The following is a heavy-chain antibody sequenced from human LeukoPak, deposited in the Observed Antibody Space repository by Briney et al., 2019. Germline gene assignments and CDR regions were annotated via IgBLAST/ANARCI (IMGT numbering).Heavy chain of an antibody. D-gene: IGHD3-10*01. CDR2: IIPIFGIA. Sequence: ASVKVSCKASGGTFSSYAISRVRQAPGQGLEWMGRIIPIFGIANYAQKFQGRVTITADKSTSTAYMELSSLRSEDTAVYYCARVGPSIDYYGSGSGVLYYYYYGMDVWGQGTTVTVSS. J-gene: IGHJ6*02. V-gene: IGHV1-69*04. CDR1: GGTFSSYA. CDR3: ARVGPSIDYYGSGSGVLYYYYYGMDV.